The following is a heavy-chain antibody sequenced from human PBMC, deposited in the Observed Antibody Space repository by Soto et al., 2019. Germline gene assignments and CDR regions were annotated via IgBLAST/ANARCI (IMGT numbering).Heavy chain of an antibody. CDR1: GSTLTNYA. D-gene: IGHD5-12*01. CDR2: ISASGDRT. Sequence: EVQLLESGGGLVQPGGPLSLSCAFLGSTLTNYAMIWVRQAPGKGLEWVAGISASGDRTYYADSVKGRFTISKDSSKNTLWLEMNSLRAEDSAVYHCEGSWTWGQGTMVTVSS. J-gene: IGHJ3*01. CDR3: EGSWT. V-gene: IGHV3-23*01.